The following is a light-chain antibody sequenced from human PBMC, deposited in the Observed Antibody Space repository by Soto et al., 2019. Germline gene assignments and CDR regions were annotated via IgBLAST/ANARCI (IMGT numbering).Light chain of an antibody. J-gene: IGLJ1*01. CDR3: CSYAGSSTPYV. CDR2: EGS. CDR1: SSDVGSYNL. V-gene: IGLV2-23*01. Sequence: QSVLPQPASVSGSPGQSITISCTGTSSDVGSYNLVSWYQQHPGKAPKLMIYEGSKRPSGVSNRFSGSKSGNTASLTISGLQAEDEADYYCCSYAGSSTPYVFGTGTKV.